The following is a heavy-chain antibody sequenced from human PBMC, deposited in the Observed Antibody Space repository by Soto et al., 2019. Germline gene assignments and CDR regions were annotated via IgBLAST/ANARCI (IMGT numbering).Heavy chain of an antibody. CDR3: ARGPPSELMVYAMEGSGREGRGFDP. CDR2: INAGNGNT. V-gene: IGHV1-3*01. J-gene: IGHJ5*02. CDR1: GYTLTSYA. D-gene: IGHD2-8*01. Sequence: VASVKVSCKASGYTLTSYAMHWVRQAPAQRLDWMGWINAGNGNTKYSQKFQGRVTITRDTSASTAYMELSSLRSEDTAVYYCARGPPSELMVYAMEGSGREGRGFDPWGQGTLVTVSS.